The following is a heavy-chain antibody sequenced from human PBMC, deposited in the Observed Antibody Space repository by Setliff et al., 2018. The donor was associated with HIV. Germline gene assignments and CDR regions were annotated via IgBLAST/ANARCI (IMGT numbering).Heavy chain of an antibody. CDR1: GFTFSSYS. V-gene: IGHV3-21*03. CDR2: ISSSSSYI. CDR3: ARRPLYYFDY. J-gene: IGHJ4*02. Sequence: LRLSCAASGFTFSSYSMNWVRQAPGKGLEWVSSISSSSSYISYADSVKGRFTISRDNAKNTVYLQMHSLRAEDTGIYYCARRPLYYFDYWGQGTLVTVSS.